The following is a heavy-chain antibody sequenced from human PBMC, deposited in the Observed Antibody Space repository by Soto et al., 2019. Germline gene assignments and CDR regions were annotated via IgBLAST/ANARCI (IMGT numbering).Heavy chain of an antibody. V-gene: IGHV1-69*01. CDR1: GGTFSSYA. CDR3: ARGQFSSSVGGYYYYYYGMDV. CDR2: IIPIFGTA. D-gene: IGHD6-6*01. J-gene: IGHJ6*02. Sequence: QVQLVQSGAEVKKPGSSVKVSCKASGGTFSSYAISWVRQAPGQGLEWMGGIIPIFGTANYEQKFQGRVTITADESTSTAYMELSSLRSEDTAVYYCARGQFSSSVGGYYYYYYGMDVWGQGTTVTVSS.